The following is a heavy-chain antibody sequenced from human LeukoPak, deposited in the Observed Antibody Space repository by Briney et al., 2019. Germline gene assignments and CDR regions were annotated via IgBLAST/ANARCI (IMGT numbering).Heavy chain of an antibody. Sequence: PSETLSLTCTVSGGSISSYYWSWIRQPAGKGLEWIGCIYTSGSTNYNPSLKSRVTISLDTSKNQFSLKLSSVTPADTAIYYCARWSGTYRNFDYWGQGTLVTVSP. J-gene: IGHJ4*02. D-gene: IGHD1-26*01. CDR2: IYTSGST. V-gene: IGHV4-4*07. CDR1: GGSISSYY. CDR3: ARWSGTYRNFDY.